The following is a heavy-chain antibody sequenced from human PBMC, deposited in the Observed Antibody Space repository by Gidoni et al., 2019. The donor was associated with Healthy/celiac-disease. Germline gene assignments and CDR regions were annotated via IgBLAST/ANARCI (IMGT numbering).Heavy chain of an antibody. CDR2: RKQDGSEK. D-gene: IGHD3-3*01. J-gene: IGHJ4*02. Sequence: EVQLVESGGGLVQPGGSLRLSCSASGFTFSSYWMSWVRQAPGKGLEWVANRKQDGSEKYYADSVKGRFTISRDNAKNSLYLQMNSLRAEDTAVYYCARTIFGVVRYFDYWGQGTLVTVSS. V-gene: IGHV3-7*01. CDR3: ARTIFGVVRYFDY. CDR1: GFTFSSYW.